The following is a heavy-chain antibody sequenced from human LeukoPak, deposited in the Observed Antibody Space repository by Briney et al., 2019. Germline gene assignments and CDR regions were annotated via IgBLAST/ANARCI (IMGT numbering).Heavy chain of an antibody. D-gene: IGHD6-19*01. CDR3: ARDRGSGWYNSVDY. J-gene: IGHJ4*02. CDR1: GGSFSGYY. Sequence: PSETLSLTCAVYGGSFSGYYWSWIRQPPGKGLEWIGYIYYSGSTNYNPSLKSRVTISVDTSKNQFSLKLSSVTAADTAVYYCARDRGSGWYNSVDYWGQGTLVTVSS. V-gene: IGHV4-59*01. CDR2: IYYSGST.